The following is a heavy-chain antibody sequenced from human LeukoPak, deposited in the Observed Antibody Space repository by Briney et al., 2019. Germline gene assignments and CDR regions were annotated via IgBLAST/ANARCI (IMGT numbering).Heavy chain of an antibody. Sequence: GGSLRLSCAASGFTFSSYGMHWVRQAPGKGQEWVAFIRYDGSNKYYADSVKGRFTISRDNSKNTLYLQMNSLRAEDTAVYYCAKEDYDSSGPGPFDYWGQGTLVTVSS. CDR3: AKEDYDSSGPGPFDY. V-gene: IGHV3-30*02. J-gene: IGHJ4*02. CDR2: IRYDGSNK. CDR1: GFTFSSYG. D-gene: IGHD3-22*01.